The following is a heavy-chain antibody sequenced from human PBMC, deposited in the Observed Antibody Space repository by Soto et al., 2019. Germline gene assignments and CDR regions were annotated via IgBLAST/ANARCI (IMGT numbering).Heavy chain of an antibody. CDR2: IWYDGSNK. V-gene: IGHV3-33*01. Sequence: QVQLVESGGGVVQPGRSLRLSCAASGFTFSSYGMHWVRQAPGKGLEWVAVIWYDGSNKSYADSVKGRFTISRDNYKNTLYLQMNSLRAEDRAVYYGARDHGASYDFHYWGQGTLVTVAS. CDR1: GFTFSSYG. CDR3: ARDHGASYDFHY. J-gene: IGHJ4*02. D-gene: IGHD5-12*01.